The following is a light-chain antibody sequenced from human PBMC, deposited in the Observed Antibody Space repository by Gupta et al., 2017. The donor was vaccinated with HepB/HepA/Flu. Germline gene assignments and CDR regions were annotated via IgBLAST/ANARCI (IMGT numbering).Light chain of an antibody. CDR3: AAWDDSLNGPA. J-gene: IGLJ2*01. Sequence: QSVLTQPPSASGTPGPSVTISCSGSSSKIGSNTVNWYQQLPGTAPKLLIYSNNQRPSGVPDRFSGSKSGTSASLAISGLQSEDEADYYCAAWDDSLNGPAFGGGTKLTVL. CDR1: SSKIGSNT. V-gene: IGLV1-44*01. CDR2: SNN.